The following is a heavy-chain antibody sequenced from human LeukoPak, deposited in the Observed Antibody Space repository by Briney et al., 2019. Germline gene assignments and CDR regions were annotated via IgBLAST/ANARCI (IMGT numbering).Heavy chain of an antibody. D-gene: IGHD3-3*01. CDR2: IIPILGIA. CDR1: GGTFSSYT. J-gene: IGHJ5*02. CDR3: ASSIYYDFWSGYSNWFDP. V-gene: IGHV1-69*02. Sequence: SVKVSCKASGGTFSSYTISWVRQAPEQGLEWMGRIIPILGIANYAQKFQGRVTITADKSTSTAYMELSSLRSEDTAVYYCASSIYYDFWSGYSNWFDPWGQGTLVTVSS.